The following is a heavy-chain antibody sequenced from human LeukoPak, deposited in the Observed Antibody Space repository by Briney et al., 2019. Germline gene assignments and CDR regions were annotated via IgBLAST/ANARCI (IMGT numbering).Heavy chain of an antibody. Sequence: PSETLSLTCAVYGGSFSGYHWSWIRQPPGKGLEWIGEINHSGSTNYNPSLKSRVTISVDTSKNQFSLKLSSVTAADTAVYYCASQIVVVPAAMGGWFDPWGQGTLVTVSS. D-gene: IGHD2-2*01. V-gene: IGHV4-34*01. CDR2: INHSGST. CDR3: ASQIVVVPAAMGGWFDP. J-gene: IGHJ5*02. CDR1: GGSFSGYH.